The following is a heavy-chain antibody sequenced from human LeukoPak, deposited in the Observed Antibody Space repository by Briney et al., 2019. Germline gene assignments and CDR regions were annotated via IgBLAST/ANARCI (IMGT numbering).Heavy chain of an antibody. D-gene: IGHD6-13*01. CDR1: GFTFSSYG. V-gene: IGHV3-30*02. J-gene: IGHJ5*02. CDR2: IRYDGSNK. Sequence: GGSLRLSCAASGFTFSSYGMHWVRQAPGKGLEWVAFIRYDGSNKYYADSVKGRFTISRDNSKNTLYPQMNSLRAEDTAVYYCAKDSSEGENWFDPWGQGTLVTVSS. CDR3: AKDSSEGENWFDP.